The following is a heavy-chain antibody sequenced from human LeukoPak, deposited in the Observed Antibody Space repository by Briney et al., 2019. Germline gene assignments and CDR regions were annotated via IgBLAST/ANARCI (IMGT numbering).Heavy chain of an antibody. V-gene: IGHV1-2*02. CDR1: GYTFTGYY. CDR3: ARVPDSSSWYGVWFDP. CDR2: INPNSGGT. D-gene: IGHD6-13*01. J-gene: IGHJ5*02. Sequence: GASVKVSCKASGYTFTGYYMHWVRQAPGQGLEWMGWINPNSGGTNYAQKFQGRVTMTRDTSISTAYMELSRLRSDDTAVYYCARVPDSSSWYGVWFDPWGQGTLVTVSS.